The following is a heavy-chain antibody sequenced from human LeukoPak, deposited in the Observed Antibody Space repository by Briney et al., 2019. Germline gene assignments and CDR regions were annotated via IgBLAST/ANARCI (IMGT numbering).Heavy chain of an antibody. CDR1: GFTFRSYW. D-gene: IGHD6-13*01. Sequence: PGGSLRLSCAASGFTFRSYWMSWVRQAPGKGLEWVANINNAGSDKYSVDSVKGRFTISRDNTKNLLYLHMNTLSNADAAVYYFARDSEYSSSFDFDIWGQGTMLTVSS. CDR3: ARDSEYSSSFDFDI. V-gene: IGHV3-7*01. CDR2: INNAGSDK. J-gene: IGHJ3*02.